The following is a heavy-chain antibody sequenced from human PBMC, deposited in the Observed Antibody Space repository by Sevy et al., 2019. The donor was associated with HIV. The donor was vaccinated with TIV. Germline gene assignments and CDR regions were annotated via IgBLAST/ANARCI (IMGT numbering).Heavy chain of an antibody. CDR3: AGGAYYGSGYNWFDP. Sequence: ASVKVSCKTSGYTFTRYTMNWVRQAPGQGLEWMGWINTDTGNPTYAQGFTGRFVFPFDTSVNTAYLQISSLRAEDTAIYYCAGGAYYGSGYNWFDPWGQGTLVTVSS. D-gene: IGHD3-10*01. CDR1: GYTFTRYT. CDR2: INTDTGNP. J-gene: IGHJ5*02. V-gene: IGHV7-4-1*02.